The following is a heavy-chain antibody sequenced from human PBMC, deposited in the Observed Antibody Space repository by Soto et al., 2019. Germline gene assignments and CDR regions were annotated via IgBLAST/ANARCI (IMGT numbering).Heavy chain of an antibody. CDR3: ARADIDYYDSSGYYY. CDR1: GGSFSSYA. Sequence: SVKVSCKASGGSFSSYAISWVRQAPGQGLEWMRGIIPIFGTANYAQKFQGRVTITADESTSTAYMELSSLRSEDTAVYYCARADIDYYDSSGYYYWGQGTLVTVSS. V-gene: IGHV1-69*13. CDR2: IIPIFGTA. D-gene: IGHD3-22*01. J-gene: IGHJ4*02.